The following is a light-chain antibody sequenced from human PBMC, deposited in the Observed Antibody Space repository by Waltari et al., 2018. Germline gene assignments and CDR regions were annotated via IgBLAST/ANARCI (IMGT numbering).Light chain of an antibody. CDR3: QQYGSSPFI. Sequence: EIVLTQSPGTLSLSPGDRATLSCRASQNIRSNCLAWYQQKPGQAPRPLIYDASTRATGIPDRFSGSGSGTDFTLTISRLEPEDFAVYYCQQYGSSPFIFGPGTKVDIK. CDR2: DAS. J-gene: IGKJ3*01. V-gene: IGKV3-20*01. CDR1: QNIRSNC.